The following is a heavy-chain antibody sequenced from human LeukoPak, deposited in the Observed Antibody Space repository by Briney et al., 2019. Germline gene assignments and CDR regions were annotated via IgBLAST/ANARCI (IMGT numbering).Heavy chain of an antibody. D-gene: IGHD6-13*01. J-gene: IGHJ4*02. CDR2: ARNKANSYTT. Sequence: PGGSLRLSCEASGFTFSDHYMDWVRQAPGKGLEWVGRARNKANSYTTEYAASVKGRISLSRDDSKNSLYLLMNSLKTEDTAVYYCARVMAAAATYYFDHWGQGTLVTVSS. V-gene: IGHV3-72*01. CDR1: GFTFSDHY. CDR3: ARVMAAAATYYFDH.